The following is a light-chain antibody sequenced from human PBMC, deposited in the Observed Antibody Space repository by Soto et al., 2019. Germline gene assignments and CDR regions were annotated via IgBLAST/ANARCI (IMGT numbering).Light chain of an antibody. CDR2: STS. V-gene: IGKV1-9*01. CDR3: QQLNDYPIT. J-gene: IGKJ5*01. Sequence: DLQLTQSPSFLSASVGDRVTITCRASQVISSYLAWYQQKQGKAPNLLIHSTSTLQSGVPSRFSGSRSGTEFPLTISSLEPEDFATYYCQQLNDYPITLGQGTRLEIK. CDR1: QVISSY.